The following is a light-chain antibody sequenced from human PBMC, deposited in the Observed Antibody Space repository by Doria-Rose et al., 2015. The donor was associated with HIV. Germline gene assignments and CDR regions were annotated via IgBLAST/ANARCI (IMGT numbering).Light chain of an antibody. J-gene: IGKJ1*01. CDR2: DGS. Sequence: VLTQPPGTLSLSPGESATLSCRARPSFSSTYLAWYQQKPGQARSLTIYDGSTRATGIPDRFSASGSGTDFTLTINRLEPEDFALYYCHQYGTSWTFGEGTKVEI. V-gene: IGKV3-20*01. CDR1: PSFSSTY. CDR3: HQYGTSWT.